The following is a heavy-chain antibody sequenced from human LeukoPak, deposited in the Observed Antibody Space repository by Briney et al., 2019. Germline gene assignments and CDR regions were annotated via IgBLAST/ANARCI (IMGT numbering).Heavy chain of an antibody. CDR1: GGSFSCYY. Sequence: PSETLSLTCAVYGGSFSCYYWSWIPQPPGKGLECIGEINQTGRTNAHPTPKSRVNISADPSKHQLSMTLSSVTAAATAVYYCARDGGDRYKTDAFDIWGQGTMVTVSS. J-gene: IGHJ3*02. CDR2: INQTGRT. V-gene: IGHV4-34*01. CDR3: ARDGGDRYKTDAFDI. D-gene: IGHD5-24*01.